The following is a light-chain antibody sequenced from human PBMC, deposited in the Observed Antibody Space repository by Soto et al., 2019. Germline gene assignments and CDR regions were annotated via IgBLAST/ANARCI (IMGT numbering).Light chain of an antibody. CDR2: STS. J-gene: IGLJ3*02. CDR3: LLYYGGAQLV. CDR1: TGAVTSGYY. Sequence: TVVTQEPSLTVSPGGTVTLTCASSTGAVTSGYYPNWFQQKPGQAPRPLIYSTSNKHSWTPARFSGSLLGGKAALTLSGVQPEDEAEYYCLLYYGGAQLVFGGGTKLTVL. V-gene: IGLV7-43*01.